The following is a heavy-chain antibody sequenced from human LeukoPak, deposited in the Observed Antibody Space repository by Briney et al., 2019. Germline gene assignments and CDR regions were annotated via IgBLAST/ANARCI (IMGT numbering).Heavy chain of an antibody. CDR2: ISSSSSYI. J-gene: IGHJ6*02. CDR1: GFTFSSYS. CDR3: ARGQHRDYYYYGMDV. D-gene: IGHD1-14*01. V-gene: IGHV3-21*01. Sequence: PGGSLRLSCAASGFTFSSYSMNWVRQAPGKGLEWVSSISSSSSYIYYADSVKGRFTIFRDNAKNSLYLQMNSLRAEDTAVYYCARGQHRDYYYYGMDVWGQGTTVTVSS.